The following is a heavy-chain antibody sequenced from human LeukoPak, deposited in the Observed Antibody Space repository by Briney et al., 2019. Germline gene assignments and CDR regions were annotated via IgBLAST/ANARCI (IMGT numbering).Heavy chain of an antibody. CDR1: GYTFTSYD. Sequence: ASVKVSCKASGYTFTSYDINWVRQATGQGLEWMGIINPSGGSTSYAQKFQGRVTMTRDMSTSTVYMELSSLRSEDTAVYYCARVRSGYDLNYFDYWGQGTLVTVSS. CDR2: INPSGGST. V-gene: IGHV1-46*01. J-gene: IGHJ4*02. D-gene: IGHD5-12*01. CDR3: ARVRSGYDLNYFDY.